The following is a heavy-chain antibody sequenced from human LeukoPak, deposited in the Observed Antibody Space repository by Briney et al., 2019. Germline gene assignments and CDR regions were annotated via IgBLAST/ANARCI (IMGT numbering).Heavy chain of an antibody. CDR1: GYSFTSYW. J-gene: IGHJ4*02. Sequence: GESLKISCKGSGYSFTSYWIGWVRQMPGKGLEWMGIISPGDSVTRYSPSFQGQVSISADKSISTAYLQWSSVKASDTAMYYCARLRSGWDFDYWGQGSLVTVSS. CDR3: ARLRSGWDFDY. V-gene: IGHV5-51*01. CDR2: ISPGDSVT. D-gene: IGHD6-19*01.